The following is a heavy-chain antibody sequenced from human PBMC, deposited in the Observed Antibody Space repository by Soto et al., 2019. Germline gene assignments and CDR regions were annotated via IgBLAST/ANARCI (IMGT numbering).Heavy chain of an antibody. D-gene: IGHD1-20*01. CDR1: GGSLDTYY. J-gene: IGHJ4*02. CDR2: IYSSGST. Sequence: SETLSLTCTVSGGSLDTYYWTWIRQPPGKGLEWIGYIYSSGSTNYNPSLKSRVTMAVDMSKNQFSLKLTSVTAADTAVYYRARARYNWNYWGQGALVT. V-gene: IGHV4-59*01. CDR3: ARARYNWNY.